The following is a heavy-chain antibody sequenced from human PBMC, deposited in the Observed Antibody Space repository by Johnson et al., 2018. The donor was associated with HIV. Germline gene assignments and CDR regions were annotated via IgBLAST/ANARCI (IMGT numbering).Heavy chain of an antibody. CDR2: IYSGGST. J-gene: IGHJ3*02. CDR3: ARGPGGFGAFDI. Sequence: VQLVESGGGLVQPGGSQRLSCAASGFTVSTKYMTWVRQAPGKGLEWVSVIYSGGSTYYADSVKGRFTISRDNSKTPLYLQMNSLRAEDTAVYYCARGPGGFGAFDIWGQGTMVTVSS. D-gene: IGHD2-8*02. CDR1: GFTVSTKY. V-gene: IGHV3-66*02.